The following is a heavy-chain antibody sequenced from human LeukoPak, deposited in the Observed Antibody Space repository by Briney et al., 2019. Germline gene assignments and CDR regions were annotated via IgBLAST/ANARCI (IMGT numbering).Heavy chain of an antibody. CDR3: ARAVVVVAAHRPFDY. CDR1: GGSFSGYY. V-gene: IGHV4-34*01. CDR2: INHSGST. J-gene: IGHJ4*02. D-gene: IGHD2-15*01. Sequence: SETLSLTCAVYGGSFSGYYWSWIRQPPGKGLEWIGEINHSGSTNYSPPLKSRVTISVDTSKNQFSLKLSSVTAADTAVYYCARAVVVVAAHRPFDYWGQGTLVTVSS.